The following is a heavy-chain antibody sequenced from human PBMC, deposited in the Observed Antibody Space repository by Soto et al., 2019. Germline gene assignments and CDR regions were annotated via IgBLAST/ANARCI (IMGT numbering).Heavy chain of an antibody. CDR1: GGSISSGDFY. Sequence: SETLSLTCTVSGGSISSGDFYWSWIRQPPGKGLEWIGYIYYSGTTYYNPSLQSRVSISLDTSKNQFSLKLSSVTAADTAVYYCARVRANSYGYEDYWGQGTLVTVSS. V-gene: IGHV4-30-4*01. CDR2: IYYSGTT. J-gene: IGHJ4*02. CDR3: ARVRANSYGYEDY. D-gene: IGHD5-18*01.